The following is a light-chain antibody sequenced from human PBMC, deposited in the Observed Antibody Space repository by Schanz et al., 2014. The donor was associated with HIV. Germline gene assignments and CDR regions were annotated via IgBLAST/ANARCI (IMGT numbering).Light chain of an antibody. Sequence: QSALTQPASVSGSPGQSITISCIGTSTDIGGYNYVSWYQQHPGTAPKLMIYDVSNRPSGVSNRFSGSKSGNTASLTISGLQAEDEADYYCSSFAGSNIPWVFGGGTKVTVL. CDR1: STDIGGYNY. J-gene: IGLJ3*02. CDR3: SSFAGSNIPWV. CDR2: DVS. V-gene: IGLV2-14*03.